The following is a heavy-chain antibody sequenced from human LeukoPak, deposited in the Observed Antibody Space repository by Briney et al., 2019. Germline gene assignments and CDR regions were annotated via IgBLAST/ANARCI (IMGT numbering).Heavy chain of an antibody. D-gene: IGHD4-11*01. V-gene: IGHV3-33*06. Sequence: PGGPLRLSCAASGFTFSHYGMHWVRQAPGRGLEWVAVIWSDGSNKFYADSVKGRFTISRDNSQNTVDLHMNILRAEDTAVYYCAKDAQRGFDYSNSLEYWGQGTLVTVSS. CDR2: IWSDGSNK. J-gene: IGHJ4*02. CDR1: GFTFSHYG. CDR3: AKDAQRGFDYSNSLEY.